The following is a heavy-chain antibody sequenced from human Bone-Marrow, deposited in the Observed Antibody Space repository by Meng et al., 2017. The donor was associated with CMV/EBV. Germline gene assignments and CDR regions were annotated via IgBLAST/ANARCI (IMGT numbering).Heavy chain of an antibody. CDR3: ARDPDTPMAFDH. CDR1: GYTLTDYY. D-gene: IGHD5-18*01. Sequence: QVQLVQSGAEVKKPGASVKASCKASGYTLTDYYIHWVRQAPGQWLEWMGWINPNTDTNYAQNFQGRVTMTRDMSINTAYMDLNRLISDDTAVYYCARDPDTPMAFDHWGQGTLVTVSS. CDR2: INPNTDT. J-gene: IGHJ4*02. V-gene: IGHV1-2*02.